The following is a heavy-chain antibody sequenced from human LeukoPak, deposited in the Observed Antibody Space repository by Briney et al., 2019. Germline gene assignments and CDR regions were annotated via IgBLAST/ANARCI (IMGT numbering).Heavy chain of an antibody. V-gene: IGHV3-48*01. CDR3: ATDYDSTTPGYFDY. CDR1: GFTFSSYS. CDR2: ISSSSSTI. D-gene: IGHD3-22*01. Sequence: GGSLRLSCAASGFTFSSYSMNWVRQAPGKGLEWVCYISSSSSTIYYADSVKGRFTISRGNAKNSLYLQMNSLRAEDTAVYYCATDYDSTTPGYFDYWGQGTLVTVSS. J-gene: IGHJ4*02.